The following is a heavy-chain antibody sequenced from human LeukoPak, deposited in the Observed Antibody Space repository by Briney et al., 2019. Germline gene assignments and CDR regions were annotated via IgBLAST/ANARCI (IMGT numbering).Heavy chain of an antibody. J-gene: IGHJ4*01. V-gene: IGHV3-66*01. D-gene: IGHD2-15*01. CDR3: ARVTMVAASYFDY. CDR1: GFTVSSNY. Sequence: PGGSLRLSCAVSGFTVSSNYMSWVPQAPGKGLWWVSDIYSGGRTYYADCVSGRFTISRDNSKNTLYLQTNSLRAEDTAVYNCARVTMVAASYFDYCGQGTLVSVSS. CDR2: IYSGGRT.